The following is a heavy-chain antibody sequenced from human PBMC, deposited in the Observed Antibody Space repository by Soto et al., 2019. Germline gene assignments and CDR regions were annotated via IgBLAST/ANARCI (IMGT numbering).Heavy chain of an antibody. CDR2: MNPNSGNT. Sequence: GASVKVSCKASGYTFTSYDINWVRQATGQGLEWMGWMNPNSGNTGYAQKFQGRVTMTRNTSISTAYMELSSLRSEDTAVYYCARSGYSYGPNPLLYWGQGTLVTVSS. D-gene: IGHD5-18*01. V-gene: IGHV1-8*01. CDR3: ARSGYSYGPNPLLY. J-gene: IGHJ4*02. CDR1: GYTFTSYD.